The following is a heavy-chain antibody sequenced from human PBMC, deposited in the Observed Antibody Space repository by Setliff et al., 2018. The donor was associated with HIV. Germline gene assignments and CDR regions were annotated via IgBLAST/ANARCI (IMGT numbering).Heavy chain of an antibody. CDR1: GGSISSYY. CDR2: ISSSGTT. Sequence: SETLSLTCTVSGGSISSYYWSWIRQPPGKGLEWIGYISSSGTTNYNPSLRSRVTISIETSNTRFSLWLRSVTAADTATYFCARLGRAIDDGGSSLRLDFWGQGMLVTVSS. CDR3: ARLGRAIDDGGSSLRLDF. J-gene: IGHJ4*02. D-gene: IGHD2-15*01. V-gene: IGHV4-4*09.